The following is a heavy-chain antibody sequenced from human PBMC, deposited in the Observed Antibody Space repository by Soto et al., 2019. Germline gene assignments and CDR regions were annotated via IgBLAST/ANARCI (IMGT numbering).Heavy chain of an antibody. CDR2: IIPIFGTA. CDR1: GGTFSSYA. D-gene: IGHD3-16*02. Sequence: SVKVSFKASGGTFSSYAISWVRQAPGQGLEWMGGIIPIFGTANYAQKFQGRVTITADESTSTAYMELSSLRSEDTAVYYCARKEASSDYVWGSYRYTVVPYYGMDVWGQGTTVTVSS. J-gene: IGHJ6*02. V-gene: IGHV1-69*13. CDR3: ARKEASSDYVWGSYRYTVVPYYGMDV.